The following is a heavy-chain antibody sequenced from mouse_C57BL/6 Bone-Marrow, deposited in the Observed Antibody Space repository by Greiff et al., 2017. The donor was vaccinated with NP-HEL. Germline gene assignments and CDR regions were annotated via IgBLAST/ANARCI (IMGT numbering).Heavy chain of an antibody. J-gene: IGHJ3*01. CDR3: TRDYYYGSRFAY. V-gene: IGHV5-9-1*02. CDR2: ISSGGDYI. D-gene: IGHD1-1*01. Sequence: EVMLVESGEGLVKPGGSLKLSCAASGFTFSSYAMSWVRQTPEKRLEWVAYISSGGDYIYYADTVKGRFTISRDNARNTLYLQMSSLKSEDTAMYYCTRDYYYGSRFAYWGQGTLVTVSA. CDR1: GFTFSSYA.